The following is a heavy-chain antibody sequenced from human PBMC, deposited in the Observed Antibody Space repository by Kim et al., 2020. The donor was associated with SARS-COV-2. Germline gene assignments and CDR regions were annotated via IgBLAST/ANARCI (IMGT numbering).Heavy chain of an antibody. D-gene: IGHD2-15*01. V-gene: IGHV4-31*02. Sequence: TYYNPSLKSRVTISVDTSKNQFSLKLSSVTAADTAVYYCARGLVVGWFDPWGQGTLVTVSS. J-gene: IGHJ5*02. CDR2: T. CDR3: ARGLVVGWFDP.